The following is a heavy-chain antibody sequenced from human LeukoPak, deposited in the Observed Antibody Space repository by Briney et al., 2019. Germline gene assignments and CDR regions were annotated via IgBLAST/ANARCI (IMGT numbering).Heavy chain of an antibody. J-gene: IGHJ5*02. V-gene: IGHV4-59*01. CDR1: GGSISSYY. D-gene: IGHD3-10*01. CDR2: VFYTGSS. Sequence: RPSETLSLTCTVSGGSISSYYWGWIRQPPGKGLEWIGHVFYTGSSNYNPSLKSRVTISLDRSNNHFSLRLTSVSAADTAVYYCARAGAWQIDPWGQGTLVTVSS. CDR3: ARAGAWQIDP.